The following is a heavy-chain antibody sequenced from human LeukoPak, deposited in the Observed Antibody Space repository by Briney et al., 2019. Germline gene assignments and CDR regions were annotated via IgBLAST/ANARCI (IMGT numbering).Heavy chain of an antibody. CDR2: INHSGST. D-gene: IGHD2-21*02. Sequence: SGTLSLTCTVSGGSISSAGYYWSWIRQPPGKGLEWIGEINHSGSTNYNPSLKSRVTISVDTSKNQFSLKLSSVTAADTAVYYCARRLCGGDCYSTFSYWGQGTLVTVSS. J-gene: IGHJ4*02. CDR1: GGSISSAGYY. V-gene: IGHV4-34*01. CDR3: ARRLCGGDCYSTFSY.